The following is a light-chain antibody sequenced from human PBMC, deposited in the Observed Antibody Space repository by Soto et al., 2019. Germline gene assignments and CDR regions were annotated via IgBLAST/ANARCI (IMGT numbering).Light chain of an antibody. J-gene: IGLJ2*01. CDR2: GNS. CDR1: SSKIVAGYD. V-gene: IGLV1-40*01. CDR3: QSYDSSLSGVV. Sequence: QSVLTQPPSVSGAPGQRVTISCTGRSSKIVAGYDVHWYQQLPGRAPKLLIYGNSNRPSGVPDRFSVSQSGTSASLAITGIQAEDDADYYCQSYDSSLSGVVFGGGTKLTVL.